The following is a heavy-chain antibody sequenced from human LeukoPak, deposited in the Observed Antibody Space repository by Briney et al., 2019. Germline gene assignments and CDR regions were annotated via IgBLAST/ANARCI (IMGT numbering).Heavy chain of an antibody. D-gene: IGHD2-2*01. Sequence: GESLKISCKGSGYSFTSYWIAWVRQMPGKGLEWMGITYPGDSDTRNSPSFQGQVTISAGKSISTAYLQWSSLKAADTAMYYCARRSRGYCSSTSCFFDSWGQGTLVTVSS. CDR3: ARRSRGYCSSTSCFFDS. CDR2: TYPGDSDT. J-gene: IGHJ4*02. CDR1: GYSFTSYW. V-gene: IGHV5-51*01.